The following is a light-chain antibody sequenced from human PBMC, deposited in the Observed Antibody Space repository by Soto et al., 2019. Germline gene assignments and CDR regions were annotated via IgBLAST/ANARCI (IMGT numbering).Light chain of an antibody. CDR3: QQSYSTPYT. J-gene: IGKJ2*01. V-gene: IGKV1-39*01. CDR2: LTS. Sequence: DIQMPQSPSSLSASVGDRVTITCRVSQSITNYLNWYQQKPGRAPKLLIYLTSRLDSGVPSRFSGGGSGTDFTLTSSTLQPEDSAAYYCQQSYSTPYTFGQGNNLEI. CDR1: QSITNY.